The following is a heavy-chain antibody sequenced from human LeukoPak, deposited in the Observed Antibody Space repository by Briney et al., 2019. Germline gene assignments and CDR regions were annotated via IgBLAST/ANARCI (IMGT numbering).Heavy chain of an antibody. CDR2: ISSSGSTI. V-gene: IGHV3-48*03. J-gene: IGHJ4*02. CDR1: GFTFSSYE. CDR3: AREGTVGATIASDYLDY. D-gene: IGHD1-26*01. Sequence: GGSLRLSCAASGFTFSSYEMNWVRQAPWEGLDWVSYISSSGSTIYYADSVKGRFTISRDNAKNSLYLQMNSLRAEDTAVYYCAREGTVGATIASDYLDYWGQGTLVTVSS.